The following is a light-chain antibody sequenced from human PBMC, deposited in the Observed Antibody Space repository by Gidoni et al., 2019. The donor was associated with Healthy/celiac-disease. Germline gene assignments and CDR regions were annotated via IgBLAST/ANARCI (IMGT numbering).Light chain of an antibody. J-gene: IGKJ2*01. CDR2: DAS. CDR1: QDISNY. CDR3: QQYDNLPRT. V-gene: IGKV1-33*01. Sequence: DIHMTQSPSSLSASVGDRVTITCQASQDISNYLNWYQQKPGKAPKLLIYDASNLETGVPSRFSGSGSVKDFTFTISSLQPEEIATYYCQQYDNLPRTFGQGTKLEIK.